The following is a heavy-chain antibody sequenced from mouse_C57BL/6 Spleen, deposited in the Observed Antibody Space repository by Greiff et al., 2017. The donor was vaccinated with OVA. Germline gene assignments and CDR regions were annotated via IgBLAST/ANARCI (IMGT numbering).Heavy chain of an antibody. V-gene: IGHV3-6*01. CDR2: ISYDGSN. J-gene: IGHJ2*01. CDR1: GYSITSGYY. D-gene: IGHD2-4*01. CDR3: AREENYDYDGYYFDY. Sequence: VQLKQSGPGLVKPSQSLSLTCSVTGYSITSGYYWNWIRQFPGNKLEWMGYISYDGSNNYNPSLKNRISITRDTSKNQFFLKLNSVTTEDTATYYCAREENYDYDGYYFDYWGQGTTLTVSS.